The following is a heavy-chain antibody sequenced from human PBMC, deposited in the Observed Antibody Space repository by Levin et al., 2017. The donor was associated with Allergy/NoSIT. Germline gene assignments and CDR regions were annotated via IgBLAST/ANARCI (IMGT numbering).Heavy chain of an antibody. CDR1: GGSISSYY. J-gene: IGHJ4*02. V-gene: IGHV4-59*08. D-gene: IGHD6-13*01. CDR3: ARRVQTGYSSSWLFDY. CDR2: IYYSGST. Sequence: SETLSLTCTVSGGSISSYYWSWIRQPPGKGLEWIGYIYYSGSTNYNPSLKSRVTISVDTSKNQFSLKLSSVTAADTAVYYCARRVQTGYSSSWLFDYWGQGTLVTVSS.